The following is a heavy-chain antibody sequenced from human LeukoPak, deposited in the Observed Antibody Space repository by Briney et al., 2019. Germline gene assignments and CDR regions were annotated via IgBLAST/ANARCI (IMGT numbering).Heavy chain of an antibody. CDR1: GGSISSYY. Sequence: SETLSLTCTVSGGSISSYYWTWIRQPPGKGLEWIGYIYYTGSANYNPSLKGRVAISVDTSKDQSSLNLSAVTAADTAFYYCAREDRDGYNSRGNWFDPWGQGTLVTVSS. J-gene: IGHJ5*02. V-gene: IGHV4-59*01. CDR2: IYYTGSA. CDR3: AREDRDGYNSRGNWFDP. D-gene: IGHD5-24*01.